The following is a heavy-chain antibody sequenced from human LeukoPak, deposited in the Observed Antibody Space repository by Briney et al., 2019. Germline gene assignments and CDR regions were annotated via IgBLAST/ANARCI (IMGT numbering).Heavy chain of an antibody. J-gene: IGHJ4*02. CDR2: IYSGGSI. CDR1: GFTVSSNY. D-gene: IGHD6-13*01. Sequence: GGSLRLSCAASGFTVSSNYMNWVRQAPGKGLEWVSVIYSGGSIYYADSVKGRFIISRDNSKNTLYLQMNSLRAEDTAVYYCAREGAHSSSWGREYYFDYWGQGTLVTVSS. V-gene: IGHV3-53*01. CDR3: AREGAHSSSWGREYYFDY.